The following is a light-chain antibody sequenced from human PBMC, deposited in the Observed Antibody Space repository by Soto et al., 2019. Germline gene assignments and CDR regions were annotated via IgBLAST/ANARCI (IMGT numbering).Light chain of an antibody. Sequence: EIVMTQSPATLSVSPGERATLSCRTSQSIGSNLAWYLQKPGQAPRLLIYGTSSRATGIPDRFSGSGSGTDFTLTISRLEPEDFAVYYCQQYDISPTWTFGQGTKVDIK. V-gene: IGKV3-20*01. J-gene: IGKJ1*01. CDR2: GTS. CDR3: QQYDISPTWT. CDR1: QSIGSN.